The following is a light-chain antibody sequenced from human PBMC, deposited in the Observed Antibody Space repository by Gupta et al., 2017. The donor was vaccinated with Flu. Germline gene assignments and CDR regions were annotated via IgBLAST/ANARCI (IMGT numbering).Light chain of an antibody. V-gene: IGKV3-20*01. J-gene: IGKJ2*01. CDR1: ETIDRNF. Sequence: ERVSLSCRAGETIDRNFLVWYHQKPGQDPRVLIYGTSIRAPGIPDRFSGGGSGTDFTLTINSLVPEDSGFIYCHQYKTSPYTFGQGTKVEIK. CDR2: GTS. CDR3: HQYKTSPYT.